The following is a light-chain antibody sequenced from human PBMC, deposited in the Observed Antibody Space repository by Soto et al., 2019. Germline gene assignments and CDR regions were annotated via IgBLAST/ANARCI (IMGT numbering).Light chain of an antibody. Sequence: EIVMTQSPATLSVSPGERATLSCRADQSVRSRLAWYQQKPGQSPRLLIYGASNRATGIPDRFSGSGSAADFTLTISSLEPEDSAVYYCQQRTNWPPRYTFGQGTKLEIK. CDR3: QQRTNWPPRYT. CDR1: QSVRSR. V-gene: IGKV3-11*01. J-gene: IGKJ2*01. CDR2: GAS.